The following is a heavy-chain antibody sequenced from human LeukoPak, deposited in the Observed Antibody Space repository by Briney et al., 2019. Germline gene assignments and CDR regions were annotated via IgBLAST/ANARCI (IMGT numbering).Heavy chain of an antibody. V-gene: IGHV3-53*01. Sequence: GGSLRLSCAASGFTVSSNYMSWVRQAPGEGLEWVSVIYSGGSTYYADSVKGRFTISRDNAKNSLYLQMSSLRAEDTAVYYCARDRSYGSFNYWGQGTLVTVSS. CDR3: ARDRSYGSFNY. D-gene: IGHD5-18*01. CDR1: GFTVSSNY. CDR2: IYSGGST. J-gene: IGHJ4*02.